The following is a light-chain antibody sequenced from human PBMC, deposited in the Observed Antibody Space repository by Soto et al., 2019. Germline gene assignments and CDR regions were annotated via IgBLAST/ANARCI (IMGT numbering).Light chain of an antibody. Sequence: DIQMTQSPSTLSGSVGDRGTITCRARQTISSWLVWYQQKPGKALKLLIYKASTLKSGVPSRFSGSGSGTEFTLTISSLQPDDFATYYCQHYNSYSEAFGQGTKVELK. V-gene: IGKV1-5*03. CDR2: KAS. CDR1: QTISSW. J-gene: IGKJ1*01. CDR3: QHYNSYSEA.